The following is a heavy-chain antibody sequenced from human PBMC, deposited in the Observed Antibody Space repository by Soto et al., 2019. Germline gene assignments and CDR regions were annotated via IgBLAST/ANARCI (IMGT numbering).Heavy chain of an antibody. Sequence: LRLSCAASGFTFSSYSMNWVRQAPGKGLEWVSSISSSSSYIYYADSVKGRFTISRDNAKNSLYLQMNSLRAEDTAVYYCARDNWNYANAFDIWGQGTMVTVSS. J-gene: IGHJ3*02. CDR1: GFTFSSYS. D-gene: IGHD1-7*01. CDR3: ARDNWNYANAFDI. V-gene: IGHV3-21*01. CDR2: ISSSSSYI.